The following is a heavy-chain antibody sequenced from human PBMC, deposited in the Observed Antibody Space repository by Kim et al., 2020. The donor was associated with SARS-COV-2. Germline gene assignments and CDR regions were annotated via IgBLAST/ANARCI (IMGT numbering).Heavy chain of an antibody. V-gene: IGHV3-11*04. D-gene: IGHD4-4*01. CDR3: ARGPNYSPFDY. Sequence: IYPADSGRGRFNISENNNKNSLLLQMNRLRAEDTAVYYCARGPNYSPFDYWGQGTLVTVSS. J-gene: IGHJ4*02. CDR2: I.